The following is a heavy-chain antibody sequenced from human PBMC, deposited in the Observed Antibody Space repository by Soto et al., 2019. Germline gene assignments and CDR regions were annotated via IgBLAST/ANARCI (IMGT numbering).Heavy chain of an antibody. D-gene: IGHD1-20*01. CDR1: GFTFGSSG. V-gene: IGHV3-30*18. Sequence: GGSLRLSCAASGFTFGSSGMHWVRQAPGKGLEWVAVISYDGSNKFYADSVKGRFTISRDNFRNTLYLQMNSLRAEDTAVYYCAKEFHSWNYFDYWGQGTLVTVYS. CDR3: AKEFHSWNYFDY. J-gene: IGHJ4*02. CDR2: ISYDGSNK.